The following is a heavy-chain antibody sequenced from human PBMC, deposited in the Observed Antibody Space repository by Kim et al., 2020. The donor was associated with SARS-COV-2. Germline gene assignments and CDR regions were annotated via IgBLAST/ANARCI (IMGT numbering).Heavy chain of an antibody. CDR3: ARGHGLGELFASGNWFDP. J-gene: IGHJ5*02. CDR2: INHSGST. D-gene: IGHD3-10*01. CDR1: GGSFSGYY. V-gene: IGHV4-34*01. Sequence: SETLSLTCAVYGGSFSGYYWSWIRQPPGKGLEWIGEINHSGSTNYNPSLKSRVTISVDTSKNQFSLKLSSVTAADTAVYYCARGHGLGELFASGNWFDPWGQGTLVTVSS.